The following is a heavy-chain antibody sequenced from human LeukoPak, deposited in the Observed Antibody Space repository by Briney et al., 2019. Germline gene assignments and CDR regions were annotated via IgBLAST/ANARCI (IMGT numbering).Heavy chain of an antibody. CDR1: GFTVSGSY. D-gene: IGHD6-13*01. V-gene: IGHV3-66*02. J-gene: IGHJ6*03. CDR2: IYSGGIT. Sequence: PGGSLRLSCAASGFTVSGSYMSWVRQAPGKGLEWVSVIYSGGITYYADSVKGRFTISRDNSKNTLYLQMNSLRAEDTAVYYCARDRRGQAAAAFGRAYMDVWGKGTTVTVSS. CDR3: ARDRRGQAAAAFGRAYMDV.